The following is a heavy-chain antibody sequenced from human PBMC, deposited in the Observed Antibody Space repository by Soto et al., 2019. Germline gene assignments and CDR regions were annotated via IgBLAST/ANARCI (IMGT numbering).Heavy chain of an antibody. Sequence: SVKVSCKASGGTFSSYAISWVRQAPGQGLEWMGGIIPIYGKANYAQKFQGRVTMTTDTSTSTAYMELRSLRSDDTAVYYCARDAKDIVLMVYAPIDAFDIWGQGTMVTVSS. CDR1: GGTFSSYA. CDR3: ARDAKDIVLMVYAPIDAFDI. J-gene: IGHJ3*02. CDR2: IIPIYGKA. V-gene: IGHV1-69*05. D-gene: IGHD2-8*01.